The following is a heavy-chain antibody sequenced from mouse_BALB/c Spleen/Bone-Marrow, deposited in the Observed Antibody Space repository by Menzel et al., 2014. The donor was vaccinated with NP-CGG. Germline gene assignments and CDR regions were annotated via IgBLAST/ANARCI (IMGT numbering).Heavy chain of an antibody. Sequence: VHLVESGAELVKPGASVKLSCKASGYTFTSYYMYWVKQRPGQGLEWIGGINPSNGGTNFNEKFKSKATLTVDKSSSTAYMQLSSLTSEDSAVYYCTRGDDYDEEFAYWGQGTLVTVSA. CDR2: INPSNGGT. CDR1: GYTFTSYY. CDR3: TRGDDYDEEFAY. J-gene: IGHJ3*01. V-gene: IGHV1S81*02. D-gene: IGHD2-4*01.